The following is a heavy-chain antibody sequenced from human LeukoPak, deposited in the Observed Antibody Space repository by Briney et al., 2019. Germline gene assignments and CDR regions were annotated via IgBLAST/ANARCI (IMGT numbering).Heavy chain of an antibody. J-gene: IGHJ4*02. V-gene: IGHV3-21*01. CDR2: ISSSSSYI. Sequence: GGSVRLSCAASGFTFSGYSMNWVRQAPGKGLEWVSSISSSSSYIYYADSVKGRFTISRDNAKNSLYMQMNSLRAEDTAVYYCARVGRGVVPAAYYWGQGTLVTVSS. CDR3: ARVGRGVVPAAYY. CDR1: GFTFSGYS. D-gene: IGHD2-2*01.